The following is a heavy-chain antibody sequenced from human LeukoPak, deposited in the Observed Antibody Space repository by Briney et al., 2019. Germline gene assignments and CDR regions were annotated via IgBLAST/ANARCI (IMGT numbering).Heavy chain of an antibody. D-gene: IGHD1-1*01. Sequence: PSETLSLTCTVSGASVSSASYWTWIRQPPGKGVEWIAHIYNGVNTNYNPSLKSRVTISVDTSKNQFSLKLSSVTAADTAVYYCARLTRRSGNYFDYWGQGTLVTVSS. V-gene: IGHV4-61*01. CDR1: GASVSSASY. CDR2: IYNGVNT. CDR3: ARLTRRSGNYFDY. J-gene: IGHJ4*02.